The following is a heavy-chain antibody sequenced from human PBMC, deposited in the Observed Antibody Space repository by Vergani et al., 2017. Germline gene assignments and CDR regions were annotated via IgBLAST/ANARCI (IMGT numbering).Heavy chain of an antibody. V-gene: IGHV3-7*01. CDR3: ARKALDY. Sequence: EVQLVESGGGLVQPGGSLRLSCAASGVIFSRLWMSWVRQAPGKGLEWVANIKQDGSEKYYVDSVKGRFTISRDNAKNSLYLQMNSLRAEDTAVYYCARKALDYWGQGTLVSVSS. CDR1: GVIFSRLW. CDR2: IKQDGSEK. J-gene: IGHJ4*03.